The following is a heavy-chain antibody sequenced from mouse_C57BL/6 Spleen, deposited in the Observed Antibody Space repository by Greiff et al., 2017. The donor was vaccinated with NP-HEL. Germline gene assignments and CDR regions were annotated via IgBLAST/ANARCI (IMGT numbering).Heavy chain of an antibody. J-gene: IGHJ1*03. V-gene: IGHV1-26*01. CDR2: INPNNGGT. CDR3: AREDGNVWYFDV. D-gene: IGHD2-1*01. Sequence: EVQLQQSGPELVKPGASVKISCKASGYTFTDYYMNWVKQSHGKSLEWIGDINPNNGGTSYNQKFKGKATLTVDKSSSTAYMELRSLTSEDSAVYYCAREDGNVWYFDVWGTGTTVTVSS. CDR1: GYTFTDYY.